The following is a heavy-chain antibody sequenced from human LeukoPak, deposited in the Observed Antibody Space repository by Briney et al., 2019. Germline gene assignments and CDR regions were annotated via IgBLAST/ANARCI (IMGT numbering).Heavy chain of an antibody. CDR3: ARVGDTSGCFYYFDN. D-gene: IGHD3-22*01. CDR2: ISYGGGT. V-gene: IGHV4-59*08. J-gene: IGHJ4*02. CDR1: GGSISNFY. Sequence: SETLSLTCAVSGGSISNFYWSWVRQPAGKGLEWVGYISYGGGTTYNASLKHRLSMSMDTSKNQLSLRLSSVTAADTALYYCARVGDTSGCFYYFDNWGQGTLVTVSS.